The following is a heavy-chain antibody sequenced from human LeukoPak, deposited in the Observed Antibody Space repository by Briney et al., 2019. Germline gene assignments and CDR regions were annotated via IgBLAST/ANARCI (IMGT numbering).Heavy chain of an antibody. J-gene: IGHJ4*02. V-gene: IGHV3-23*01. Sequence: RGSLRLSCAASGFTFNNNAMSWVRQAPGKGLEWVSTFTYTGDSTYYADSVKGRVTISRDNSKNTLYLQMNDLRVEDTGVYYCADNLSWWGQGTLVTVSS. CDR2: FTYTGDST. CDR3: ADNLSW. CDR1: GFTFNNNA. D-gene: IGHD1-1*01.